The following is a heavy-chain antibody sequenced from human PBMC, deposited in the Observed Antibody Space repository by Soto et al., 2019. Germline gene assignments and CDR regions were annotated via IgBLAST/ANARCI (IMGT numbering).Heavy chain of an antibody. CDR1: GFTFSSYS. D-gene: IGHD3-10*01. V-gene: IGHV3-30*18. CDR3: TKALPRITRVRGVNYYGMDV. J-gene: IGHJ6*02. CDR2: IIYDGRNK. Sequence: SLRLSCAAFGFTFSSYSMHWVRHALGKGLEWVVVIIYDGRNKYYAVSVKGRFTISRDNSKNTLYLQMNSLRAEDTAVYYCTKALPRITRVRGVNYYGMDVWGQGTTVTVSS.